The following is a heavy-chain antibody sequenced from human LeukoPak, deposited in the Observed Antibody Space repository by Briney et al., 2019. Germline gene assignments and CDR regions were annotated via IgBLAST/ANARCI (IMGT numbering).Heavy chain of an antibody. Sequence: GGSLRLSCAASGFTFSSYSMNWVRQAPGKGLEWVSYISSSSSTIYYADSVKGRFTISRDNAKNSLYLQMNSLRAEDTAVYYCARDRLYGSGSGAFDIWGQGTMVTVSS. D-gene: IGHD3-10*01. CDR3: ARDRLYGSGSGAFDI. J-gene: IGHJ3*02. CDR1: GFTFSSYS. V-gene: IGHV3-48*04. CDR2: ISSSSSTI.